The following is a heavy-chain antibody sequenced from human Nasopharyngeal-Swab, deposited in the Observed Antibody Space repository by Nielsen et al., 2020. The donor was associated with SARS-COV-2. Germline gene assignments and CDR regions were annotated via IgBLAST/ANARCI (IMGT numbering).Heavy chain of an antibody. CDR3: AKELHSTHAFDF. Sequence: GSLRLSCVVSGGSITSSNYWRWVRQSPGKGLEWFAEIYHTGDTYLNPSLSSRVTISVDKSNNQFSLKLSSVTAADTAVYFCAKELHSTHAFDFWGQGTMVTVSS. CDR1: GGSITSSNY. V-gene: IGHV4-4*01. CDR2: IYHTGDT. J-gene: IGHJ3*01.